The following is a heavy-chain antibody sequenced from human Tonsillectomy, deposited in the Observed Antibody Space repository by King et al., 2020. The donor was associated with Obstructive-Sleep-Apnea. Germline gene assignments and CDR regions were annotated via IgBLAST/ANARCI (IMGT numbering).Heavy chain of an antibody. CDR2: IWYDGSNK. Sequence: VQLVESGGGVVQPGRSLRLSCAASGFTFSSYGMHWVRQAPGKGLEWVAVIWYDGSNKYYADSVKGRFTISRDNSKNTLYLQMNSLRAEDTAVYYCAKDWRELQGWYFDLWGRGTLVTVSS. CDR3: AKDWRELQGWYFDL. CDR1: GFTFSSYG. J-gene: IGHJ2*01. V-gene: IGHV3-33*06. D-gene: IGHD1-26*01.